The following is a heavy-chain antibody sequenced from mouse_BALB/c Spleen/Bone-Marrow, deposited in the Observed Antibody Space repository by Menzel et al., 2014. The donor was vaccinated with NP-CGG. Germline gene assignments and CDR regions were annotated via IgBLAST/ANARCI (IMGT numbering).Heavy chain of an antibody. CDR3: ARMHYYGFFDY. J-gene: IGHJ3*01. Sequence: VNVVESGGGLVQPGGSLKLSCAASGFDFSRYWMSWVRQAPGKGLEWIGEINPDSSTINYTPSLKDKFIISRDNAKNTLYLKMNKVRSEDTAFYYGARMHYYGFFDYWGQGTLLTVSA. D-gene: IGHD1-2*01. CDR2: INPDSSTI. V-gene: IGHV4-1*02. CDR1: GFDFSRYW.